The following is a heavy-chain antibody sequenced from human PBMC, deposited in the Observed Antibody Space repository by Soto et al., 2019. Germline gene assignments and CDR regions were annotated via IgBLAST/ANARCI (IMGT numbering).Heavy chain of an antibody. CDR1: GYTFTSNA. CDR2: INAGNGNT. V-gene: IGHV1-3*01. D-gene: IGHD2-15*01. J-gene: IGHJ4*02. Sequence: ASVKLSCKDCGYTFTSNAMHWVRQAPGQRLEWMGWINAGNGNTKYSQKFQGRVTITRDTSASTAYMALSSLRSEDTAVYYCARNPVGEYYFDYWGQGTLVTVS. CDR3: ARNPVGEYYFDY.